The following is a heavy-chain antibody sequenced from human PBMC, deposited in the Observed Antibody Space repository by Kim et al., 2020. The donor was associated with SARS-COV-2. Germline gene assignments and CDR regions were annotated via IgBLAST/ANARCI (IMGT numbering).Heavy chain of an antibody. D-gene: IGHD4-17*01. CDR2: IWYDGSNK. Sequence: GGSLRLSCAASGFTFSSYGMHWVRQAPGKGLEWVAVIWYDGSNKYYADSVKGRFTISRDNSKNTLYLQMNSLRAEDTAVYYCAKDPHQPYGDYRYFDYWGQGTLVTVSS. V-gene: IGHV3-33*06. J-gene: IGHJ4*02. CDR1: GFTFSSYG. CDR3: AKDPHQPYGDYRYFDY.